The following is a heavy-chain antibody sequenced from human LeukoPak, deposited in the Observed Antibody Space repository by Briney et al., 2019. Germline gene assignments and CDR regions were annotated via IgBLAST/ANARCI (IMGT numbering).Heavy chain of an antibody. CDR1: GFSFSSYN. D-gene: IGHD1-26*01. CDR2: ITTSSSYT. J-gene: IGHJ6*03. V-gene: IGHV3-21*01. CDR3: ARDPYSGAYGDTYYYYMDV. Sequence: GGSLRLSCGASGFSFSSYNMDWVRQTPGKGVEWISSITTSSSYTFYADSVKGRFTISRDNARNSLYLQMNSLTAEDTAVYYCARDPYSGAYGDTYYYYMDVWGKGTTVTVSS.